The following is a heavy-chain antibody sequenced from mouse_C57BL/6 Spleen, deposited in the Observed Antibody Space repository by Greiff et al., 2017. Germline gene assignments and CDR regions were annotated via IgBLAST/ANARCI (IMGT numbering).Heavy chain of an antibody. CDR1: GYTFTSYW. CDR2: IDPSDSYT. D-gene: IGHD1-1*01. CDR3: ATLYYYGSSYPAY. Sequence: QVQLQQPGAELVRPGTSVKLSCKASGYTFTSYWMHWVKQRPGQGLEWIGVIDPSDSYTNYNQKFKGKATLTVDTSSSPAYMQLSSLPSEDSAVDYCATLYYYGSSYPAYWGQGTTLTVSS. J-gene: IGHJ2*01. V-gene: IGHV1-59*01.